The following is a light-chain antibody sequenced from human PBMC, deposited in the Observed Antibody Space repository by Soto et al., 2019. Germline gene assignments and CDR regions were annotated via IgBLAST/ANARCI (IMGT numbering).Light chain of an antibody. CDR1: QSISSW. Sequence: DIQMTQSPSTLSASVGDRVTITCRASQSISSWLAWYQQKPGKAPKLLIYDASSLESGVPSRFSGSESGTEFTLTISSLQSDDFATYYCQHYNSYSPWTFGQGTKVDIK. CDR2: DAS. J-gene: IGKJ1*01. CDR3: QHYNSYSPWT. V-gene: IGKV1-5*01.